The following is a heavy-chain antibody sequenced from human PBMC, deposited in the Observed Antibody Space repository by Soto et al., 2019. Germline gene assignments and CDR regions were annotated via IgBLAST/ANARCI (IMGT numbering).Heavy chain of an antibody. CDR1: GFTFSSYE. J-gene: IGHJ5*02. V-gene: IGHV3-48*03. CDR2: ISSSGSTI. Sequence: GGSLRLSCAASGFTFSSYEMNWVRRAPGKGLEWVSYISSSGSTIYYADSVRGRFTISRDNAKNSLYLQMNSLRAEDAAVYYCAREAQVVPAAPIWLDPWGKGTLGTVPQ. CDR3: AREAQVVPAAPIWLDP. D-gene: IGHD2-2*01.